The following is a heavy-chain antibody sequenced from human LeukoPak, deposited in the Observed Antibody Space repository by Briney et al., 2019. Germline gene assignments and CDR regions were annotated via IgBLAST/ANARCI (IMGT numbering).Heavy chain of an antibody. J-gene: IGHJ4*02. CDR1: GFTFDDYG. Sequence: PGGSLRLSCAASGFTFDDYGMSWVRQAPGKGLEWVSGINWNGGSTGYADSVKGRFTISRDNAKNSLYLQMNSLRAEDTALYHCARVLRDYVTETYYFDYWGQGTLVTVSS. D-gene: IGHD3-16*01. CDR3: ARVLRDYVTETYYFDY. CDR2: INWNGGST. V-gene: IGHV3-20*01.